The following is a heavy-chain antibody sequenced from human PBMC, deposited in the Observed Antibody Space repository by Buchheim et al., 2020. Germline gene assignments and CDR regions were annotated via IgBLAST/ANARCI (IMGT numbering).Heavy chain of an antibody. V-gene: IGHV4-59*01. CDR1: GGSIFTYY. J-gene: IGHJ5*02. CDR3: AKKRSDNWFDP. CDR2: MDGSGRS. Sequence: QVQLQESGPGLVKPSETLSLTCSVSGGSIFTYYWSWIRQAPGKGLDWIGYMDGSGRSNYNPSLKSRVTISLDTSKNQFSLNLSSVTAADTAIYYCAKKRSDNWFDPWGQGTL.